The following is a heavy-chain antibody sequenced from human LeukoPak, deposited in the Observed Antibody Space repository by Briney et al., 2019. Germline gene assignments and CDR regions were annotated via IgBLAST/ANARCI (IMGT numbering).Heavy chain of an antibody. CDR1: GGSISSYY. CDR2: IYYSGST. CDR3: ARDPHFYCSSTSCYSPPGHYYGMDV. V-gene: IGHV4-59*12. J-gene: IGHJ6*02. Sequence: SETLSLTCTVSGGSISSYYWSWIRQPPGKGLEWIGYIYYSGSTNYNPSLKSRVTISVDTSKNQFSLKLSSVTAADTAVYYCARDPHFYCSSTSCYSPPGHYYGMDVWGQGTTVTVSS. D-gene: IGHD2-2*01.